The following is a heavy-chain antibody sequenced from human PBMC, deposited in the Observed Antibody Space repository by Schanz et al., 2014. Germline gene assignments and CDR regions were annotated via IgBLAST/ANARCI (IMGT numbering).Heavy chain of an antibody. CDR2: INHSGGT. D-gene: IGHD3-10*01. J-gene: IGHJ4*02. V-gene: IGHV4-34*01. CDR3: ELITLDRGVRNDY. CDR1: GGSSSDCY. Sequence: QVQLQQWGAGLLKASETLSLTCAVYGGSSSDCYWSWIRQPPGKGLEWIGDINHSGGTNYNPSRKSRVTMSVDKSKNQFSLILTSVTAADTAVYYCELITLDRGVRNDYWGQGTLVSVSS.